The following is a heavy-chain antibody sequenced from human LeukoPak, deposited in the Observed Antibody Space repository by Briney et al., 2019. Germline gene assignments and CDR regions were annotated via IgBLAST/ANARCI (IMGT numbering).Heavy chain of an antibody. CDR1: GGSFSGYY. CDR3: ARGGGKQQLPNYYYYYMDV. J-gene: IGHJ6*03. D-gene: IGHD6-13*01. CDR2: INHSGST. V-gene: IGHV4-34*01. Sequence: SETLSLTCAVYGGSFSGYYWSWIRQPPGKGLEWIGEINHSGSTNYNPSLRSRVTISVDTSKNQFSLKLSSVTAADTAVYYCARGGGKQQLPNYYYYYMDVWGKGTTVTVSS.